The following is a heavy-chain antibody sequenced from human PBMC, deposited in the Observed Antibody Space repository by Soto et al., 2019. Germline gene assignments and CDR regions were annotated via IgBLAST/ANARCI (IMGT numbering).Heavy chain of an antibody. CDR3: ARGDLNFDY. V-gene: IGHV4-34*01. CDR2: INHSGST. Sequence: SETLSLTCAVYGGSCSSDYWSWIRQPPGKGLEWIGEINHSGSTNYNPSLKSRFTISRDNAKNSLYLQMNSLRAEDTAVYYCARGDLNFDYWGQGTLVTVSS. J-gene: IGHJ4*02. CDR1: GGSCSSDY.